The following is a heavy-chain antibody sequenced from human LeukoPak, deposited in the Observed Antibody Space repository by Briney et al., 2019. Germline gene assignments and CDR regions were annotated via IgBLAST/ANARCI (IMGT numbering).Heavy chain of an antibody. CDR2: IQHDGSDK. Sequence: GGSLRLSCAASAFTFTNYDFHWVRQAPGKGLEWVAFIQHDGSDKYYADSVKGRFTIARDNSKNTLYLQMNSLRAEHTAVYYCATGDYSGEGTLVTVSS. CDR3: ATGDY. CDR1: AFTFTNYD. J-gene: IGHJ4*02. V-gene: IGHV3-30*02.